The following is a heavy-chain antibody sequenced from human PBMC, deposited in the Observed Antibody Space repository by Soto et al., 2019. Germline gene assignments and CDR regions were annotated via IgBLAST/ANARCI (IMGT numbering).Heavy chain of an antibody. V-gene: IGHV3-13*01. D-gene: IGHD5-12*01. J-gene: IGHJ4*02. CDR1: GFTFSSYD. CDR3: ARAPTGLGRDGYPWGFDY. CDR2: IGTAGDT. Sequence: GGSLRLSCAASGFTFSSYDMHWVRQATGKGLEWVSAIGTAGDTYYPGSVKGRFTISRENAKNSLYLQMNSLRAEDTAVYYCARAPTGLGRDGYPWGFDYWGQGTLVTVSS.